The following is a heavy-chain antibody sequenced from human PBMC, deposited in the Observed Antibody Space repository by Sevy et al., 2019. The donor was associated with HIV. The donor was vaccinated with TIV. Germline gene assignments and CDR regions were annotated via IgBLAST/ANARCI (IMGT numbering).Heavy chain of an antibody. Sequence: GGSLRLSCTTSGFIFSNAWMNWVRQAPGKGLEWVGRIKSKYDGGTTNYAAPVKGRCTGSRDDSKNTVYLKMNSLKAEDTAIYYCATGGYYFDYWGQGTLVTVSS. V-gene: IGHV3-15*07. D-gene: IGHD3-22*01. J-gene: IGHJ4*02. CDR2: IKSKYDGGTT. CDR1: GFIFSNAW. CDR3: ATGGYYFDY.